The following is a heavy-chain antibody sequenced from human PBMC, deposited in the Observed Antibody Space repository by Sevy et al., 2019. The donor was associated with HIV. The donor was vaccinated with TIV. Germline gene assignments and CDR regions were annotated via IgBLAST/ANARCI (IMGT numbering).Heavy chain of an antibody. D-gene: IGHD2-8*02. CDR2: IYPSGST. J-gene: IGHJ4*02. V-gene: IGHV4-61*02. Sequence: SETLSLTCTVSGGSISSGSYYWSWIRQPAGKGLEWIGRIYPSGSTNYNPSLKSRVTISVDTSKNQFSLKLSSVTAADTAMYYCARDLLPGSWSPPGYWGQGTLVTVSS. CDR3: ARDLLPGSWSPPGY. CDR1: GGSISSGSYY.